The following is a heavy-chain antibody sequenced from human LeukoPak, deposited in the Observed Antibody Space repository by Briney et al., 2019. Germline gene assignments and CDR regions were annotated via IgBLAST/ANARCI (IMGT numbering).Heavy chain of an antibody. CDR2: ISSSGSTI. CDR3: ARSLCSGGSCYSGAFDI. Sequence: PGGSLRLSCAASGFTLSSYEMNWVRQAPGKGLEWVSYISSSGSTIYYADSVEGRFTISRDNAKNSLYLQMNSLRAEDTAVYYCARSLCSGGSCYSGAFDIWGQGTMVTVSS. J-gene: IGHJ3*02. V-gene: IGHV3-48*03. CDR1: GFTLSSYE. D-gene: IGHD2-15*01.